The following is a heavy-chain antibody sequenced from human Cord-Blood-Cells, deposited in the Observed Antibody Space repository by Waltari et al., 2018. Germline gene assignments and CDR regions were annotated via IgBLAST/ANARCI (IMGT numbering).Heavy chain of an antibody. V-gene: IGHV4-34*01. J-gene: IGHJ4*02. CDR2: IRHSGST. CDR1: GGSFSGYY. Sequence: QVQLQQWGAGLLKPSETLSLTCAVYGGSFSGYYWSWIRHPPGKGLGGIGEIRHSGSTNYNPSLKSRVTISVDTSKNQFSLKLSSVTAADTAVYYCARGAWYSSSWYYFDYWGQGTLVTVSS. D-gene: IGHD6-13*01. CDR3: ARGAWYSSSWYYFDY.